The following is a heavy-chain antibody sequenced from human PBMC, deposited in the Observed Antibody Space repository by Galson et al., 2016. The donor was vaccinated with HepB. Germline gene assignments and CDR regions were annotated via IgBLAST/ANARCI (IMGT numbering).Heavy chain of an antibody. J-gene: IGHJ4*02. D-gene: IGHD6-6*01. V-gene: IGHV3-21*01. CDR3: ARDSSNSDLDY. CDR2: ISPGSSYI. CDR1: GFTFSDYV. Sequence: SLRLSCAASGFTFSDYVMNWVRQAPGKGLEWVSSISPGSSYIYYADSVKGRFTISRDNAKNSLYLQMSSLRAEDTAVYYCARDSSNSDLDYWGQGTLLTVSS.